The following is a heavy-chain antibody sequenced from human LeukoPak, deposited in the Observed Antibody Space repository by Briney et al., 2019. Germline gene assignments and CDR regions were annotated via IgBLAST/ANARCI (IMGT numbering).Heavy chain of an antibody. Sequence: GGSLRLSCAASGFTVSSSYMIWVRQAPGKGLEWVSVIYSGGNTYYADSVKGRFTISRDNSKNTLYLQMNSLRAEDTAVYYCARDQRYCSSSSCPWEPFDYWGQGTLVTVSS. CDR1: GFTVSSSY. V-gene: IGHV3-53*01. CDR3: ARDQRYCSSSSCPWEPFDY. D-gene: IGHD2-2*01. J-gene: IGHJ4*02. CDR2: IYSGGNT.